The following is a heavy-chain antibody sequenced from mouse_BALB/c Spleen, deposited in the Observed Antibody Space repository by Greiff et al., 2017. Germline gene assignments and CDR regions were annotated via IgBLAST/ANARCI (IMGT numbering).Heavy chain of an antibody. J-gene: IGHJ2*01. Sequence: EVHLVESGGGLVKPGGSLKLSCAASGFTFSSYAMSWVRQTPEKRLEWVATISSGGSYTYYPDSVKGRFTISRDNAKNTLYLQMSSLRSEDTAMYYCARPSLLRGGYYFDYWGQGTTLTVSS. D-gene: IGHD1-2*01. CDR1: GFTFSSYA. CDR2: ISSGGSYT. CDR3: ARPSLLRGGYYFDY. V-gene: IGHV5-9-3*01.